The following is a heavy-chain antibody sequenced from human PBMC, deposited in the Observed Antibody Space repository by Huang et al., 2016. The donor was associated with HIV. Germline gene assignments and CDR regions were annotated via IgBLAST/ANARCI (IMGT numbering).Heavy chain of an antibody. J-gene: IGHJ5*02. CDR2: IYYTGTT. D-gene: IGHD2-15*01. V-gene: IGHV4-30-4*08. CDR3: ARDRITQCNAGRCYSDWSDP. Sequence: QVQLQESGPGPVKPSQTLSLTCTVSGDSISRGGYLWSWIRQSPGKGLEWIGSIYYTGTTSYNPALRSRVTMSVDTSKNQFSLRLTSVTAEDTAVYYCARDRITQCNAGRCYSDWSDPWGQGTLVIVSS. CDR1: GDSISRGGYL.